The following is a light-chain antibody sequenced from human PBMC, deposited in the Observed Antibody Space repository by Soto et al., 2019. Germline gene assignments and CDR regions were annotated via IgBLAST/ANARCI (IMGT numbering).Light chain of an antibody. CDR1: QSVIRK. J-gene: IGKJ1*01. V-gene: IGKV3-15*01. Sequence: EIVLTQSPGTLSVSPGERATLSCRASQSVIRKLAWYQQKPGQSPRLLIYGASTRATGIPARFSGSGSGTEFTLTISSLQYEDFAVYYCQHYNNWPPWTFGQGTKVDIK. CDR2: GAS. CDR3: QHYNNWPPWT.